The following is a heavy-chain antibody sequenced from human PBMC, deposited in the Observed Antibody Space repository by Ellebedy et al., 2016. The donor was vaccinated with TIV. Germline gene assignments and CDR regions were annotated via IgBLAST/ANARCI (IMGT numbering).Heavy chain of an antibody. D-gene: IGHD6-13*01. CDR1: GFTFSSYA. CDR3: ARGVRVGIAAAGLSDY. J-gene: IGHJ4*02. CDR2: ISYDGSNK. Sequence: PGGSLRLSCAASGFTFSSYAMHWVRQAPGKGLEWVAVISYDGSNKYYADSVKGRFTISRDNSKHTLYLQMNSLRAEDTAVYYCARGVRVGIAAAGLSDYWGQGTLVTVSS. V-gene: IGHV3-30-3*01.